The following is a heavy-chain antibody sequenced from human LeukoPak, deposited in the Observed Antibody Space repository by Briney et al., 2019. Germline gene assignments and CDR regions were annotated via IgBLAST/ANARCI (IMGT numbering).Heavy chain of an antibody. CDR3: ARKGYCSGGSCYSKPLDY. J-gene: IGHJ4*02. V-gene: IGHV1-8*01. D-gene: IGHD2-15*01. CDR2: MNPNSGNT. Sequence: GASVKVSCKASGYTFTSYDINWVRQATGQGLEWMGWMNPNSGNTGYAQKFQGRVTMTRNTSISTAYMELSSLRSEDTAVYYCARKGYCSGGSCYSKPLDYWGQGTLVTVSS. CDR1: GYTFTSYD.